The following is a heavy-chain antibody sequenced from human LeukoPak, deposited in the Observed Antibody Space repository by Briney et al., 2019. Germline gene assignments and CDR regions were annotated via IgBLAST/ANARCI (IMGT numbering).Heavy chain of an antibody. CDR3: ARLAGSGAFDI. D-gene: IGHD2-15*01. V-gene: IGHV3-21*01. Sequence: GGSLRLSCAASGFTFSSYAMHWVRQAPGKGLEWVSAISGSGGSTYYADSVKGRFTISRDNAKNSLYLQMNSLRAEDTAVYYCARLAGSGAFDIWGQGTMVTVSS. CDR2: ISGSGGST. J-gene: IGHJ3*02. CDR1: GFTFSSYA.